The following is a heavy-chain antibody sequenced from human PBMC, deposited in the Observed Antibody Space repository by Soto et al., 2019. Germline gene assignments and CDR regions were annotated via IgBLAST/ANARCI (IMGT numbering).Heavy chain of an antibody. V-gene: IGHV3-23*01. CDR3: AKDHGMDV. Sequence: GGSLRLSCVASGFTFSDYAMAWVRQSPGKGLEWVSSISGSGGSTYYADSVKGRFTISRDNSKNTVFLQMNSLRAEDTAVYYCAKDHGMDVWGQGTTVTVSS. J-gene: IGHJ6*02. CDR2: ISGSGGST. CDR1: GFTFSDYA.